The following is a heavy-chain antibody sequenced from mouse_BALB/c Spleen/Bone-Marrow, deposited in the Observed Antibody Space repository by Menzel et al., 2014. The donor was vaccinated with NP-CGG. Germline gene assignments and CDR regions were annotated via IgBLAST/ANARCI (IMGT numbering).Heavy chain of an antibody. CDR3: ARHAYYDQTEVSFVY. CDR2: ISGGGSYT. J-gene: IGHJ3*01. D-gene: IGHD2-4*01. V-gene: IGHV5-9-2*01. Sequence: VKLVESGGGLVKSGGSLKLSCAASGFTFSNHGMSWVRQTPEKRLEWVATISGGGSYTFYSDSVKGRFTISRDNAKNNLYLQLSSLRSEDTALYYCARHAYYDQTEVSFVYWGQGTLVTVSA. CDR1: GFTFSNHG.